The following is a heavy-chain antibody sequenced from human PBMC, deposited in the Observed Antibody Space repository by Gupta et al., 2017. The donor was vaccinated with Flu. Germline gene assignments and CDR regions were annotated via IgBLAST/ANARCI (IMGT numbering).Heavy chain of an antibody. CDR2: IYYSGST. J-gene: IGHJ4*02. CDR3: ARLPYSSGWYRYFDY. D-gene: IGHD6-19*01. V-gene: IGHV4-39*01. Sequence: RQPPGKGLEWIGMIYYSGSTYYNPSLKSRVTISVDTSKNQFSLKLSSVTAADTAVYYCARLPYSSGWYRYFDYWGQGTLVTVSS.